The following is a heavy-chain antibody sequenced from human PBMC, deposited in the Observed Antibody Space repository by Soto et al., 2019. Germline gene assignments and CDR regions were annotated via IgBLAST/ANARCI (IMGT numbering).Heavy chain of an antibody. CDR1: GASISGYY. CDR2: IYATGTT. Sequence: QVQLQESGPGLVKPSETLSLTCTVSGASISGYYWSWIRKSAGKGLEWIGRIYATGTTDYNPSLKSRVMMSVDTSKKQFSLRLRSVTAADTAVYYCVRDGTKTLRDWLDPWGQGISVTVSS. J-gene: IGHJ5*02. D-gene: IGHD1-1*01. V-gene: IGHV4-4*07. CDR3: VRDGTKTLRDWLDP.